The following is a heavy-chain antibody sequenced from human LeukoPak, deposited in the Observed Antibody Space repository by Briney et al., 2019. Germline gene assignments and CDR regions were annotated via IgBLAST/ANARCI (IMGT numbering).Heavy chain of an antibody. V-gene: IGHV1-18*01. D-gene: IGHD2-2*01. CDR2: ISAYNGNT. Sequence: APVKVSCKASGYTFTSYGISWVRQAPGQGLEWMGWISAYNGNTNYAQKLQGRVTITTDTSTSTAYMELRSLRSDDTAVYYCAREYCSSTSCYWPANYYYYYGMDVWGQGTTVTVSS. CDR3: AREYCSSTSCYWPANYYYYYGMDV. CDR1: GYTFTSYG. J-gene: IGHJ6*02.